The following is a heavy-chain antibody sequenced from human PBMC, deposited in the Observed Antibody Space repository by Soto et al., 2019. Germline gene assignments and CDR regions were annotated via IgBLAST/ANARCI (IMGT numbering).Heavy chain of an antibody. CDR3: ARSPRRGLEPFDY. J-gene: IGHJ4*02. CDR1: GGSISSGGYY. Sequence: QVQLQESGPGLVKPSQTLSLTCTVSGGSISSGGYYWSWIRQHPGKGLEWIGYIYYSGSTYYNPSLKGRVTIPVDTSKTQFSLKLSSVTAAATAVYYCARSPRRGLEPFDYWGQGTLVTVSS. CDR2: IYYSGST. V-gene: IGHV4-31*03.